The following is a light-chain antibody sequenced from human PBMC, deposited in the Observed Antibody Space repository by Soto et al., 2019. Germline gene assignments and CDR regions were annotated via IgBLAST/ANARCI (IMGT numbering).Light chain of an antibody. Sequence: QSVLTQPASVSGSPGLSIAISCTGTSRDVGGYNSVSWYQQQPGKVPKLMIYDVSNRPTGVSNRFSGSKSGNTASLTISGLHAENEGDYYCSSYTTGGSYVFGTGTKLTVL. CDR3: SSYTTGGSYV. CDR1: SRDVGGYNS. V-gene: IGLV2-14*01. CDR2: DVS. J-gene: IGLJ1*01.